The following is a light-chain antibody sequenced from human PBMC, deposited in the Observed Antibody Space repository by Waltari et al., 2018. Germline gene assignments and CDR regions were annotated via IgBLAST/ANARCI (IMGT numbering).Light chain of an antibody. V-gene: IGLV2-14*03. CDR2: DVS. CDR3: SSYTSSGTVI. J-gene: IGLJ2*01. CDR1: GSDVGSYVY. Sequence: QSALTQPASVSGSPGQSITISCTGTGSDVGSYVYVSWYQQHPGKGPKLMIFDVSNLPSGVSNRVSGSKSCNTASLTISGLQAEDEADYYCSSYTSSGTVIFGGGTKLTVL.